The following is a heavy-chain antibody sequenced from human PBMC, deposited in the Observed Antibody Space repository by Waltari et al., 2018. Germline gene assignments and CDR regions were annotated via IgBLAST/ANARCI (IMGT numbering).Heavy chain of an antibody. J-gene: IGHJ4*02. D-gene: IGHD1-20*01. CDR3: ATPFYNWDDPLHS. CDR1: GLPFRNFP. V-gene: IGHV3-23*01. CDR2: ITVGDDA. Sequence: VQLLESGGALVQPGGSLRLSCSAFGLPFRNFPIHWFRLAPGTGLEWVSAITVGDDAHYADSLRGRFTISRDSSKDTVHLQMNGLRVEDTAIYYCATPFYNWDDPLHSWGQGTPVTVSS.